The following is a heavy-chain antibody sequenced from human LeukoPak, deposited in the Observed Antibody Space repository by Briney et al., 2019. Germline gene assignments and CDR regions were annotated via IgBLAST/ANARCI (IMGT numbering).Heavy chain of an antibody. CDR2: IIPIFGTA. Sequence: ASVKVSCKASGGTFSSYAISWVRQAPGQGLEWMGGIIPIFGTANYAQKFQGRVTITADESTSTAYMELSSLRSEDTAVYYCAGGGPAAPRPYYFDYWGQGTLVTVSS. J-gene: IGHJ4*02. V-gene: IGHV1-69*13. D-gene: IGHD2-2*01. CDR3: AGGGPAAPRPYYFDY. CDR1: GGTFSSYA.